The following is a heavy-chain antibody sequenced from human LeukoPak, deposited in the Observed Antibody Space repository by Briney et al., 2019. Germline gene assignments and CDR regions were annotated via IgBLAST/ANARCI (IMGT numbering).Heavy chain of an antibody. D-gene: IGHD2-2*02. J-gene: IGHJ5*02. Sequence: GGSLRLSCAASGFTFSNAGMSWVRQAPGKGLEWVGRIKSKTDGGTTDYAAPVKGRFTISRDDSKNTLYLQMNSLKTEDTAVYYCTTGQARYSSTSCYTDGRFDPWGQGTLVTVSS. CDR3: TTGQARYSSTSCYTDGRFDP. CDR1: GFTFSNAG. CDR2: IKSKTDGGTT. V-gene: IGHV3-15*01.